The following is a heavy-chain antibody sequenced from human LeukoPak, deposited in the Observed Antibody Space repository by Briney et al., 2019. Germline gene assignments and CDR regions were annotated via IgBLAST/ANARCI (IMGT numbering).Heavy chain of an antibody. CDR3: AKETVAATGAAPNWFDP. J-gene: IGHJ5*02. CDR2: ISGDGGST. Sequence: GSLRLSCAASGFTFDDYAMHWVRQAPGKGLEWVSLISGDGGSTYYADSVKGRFTISRDNSKNSLYLQMNSLRTEDTALYYCAKETVAATGAAPNWFDPWGQGTLVTVSS. CDR1: GFTFDDYA. V-gene: IGHV3-43*02. D-gene: IGHD2-15*01.